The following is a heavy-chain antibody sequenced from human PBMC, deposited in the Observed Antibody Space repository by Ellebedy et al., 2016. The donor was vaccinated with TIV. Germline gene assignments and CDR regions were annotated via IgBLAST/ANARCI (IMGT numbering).Heavy chain of an antibody. J-gene: IGHJ6*02. D-gene: IGHD2-21*01. CDR3: GRASQDAMDV. V-gene: IGHV1-69*10. CDR1: VGTFSSYG. Sequence: AASVKVSCMGSVGTFSSYGISWVRQAPGQGLEWLGGIIPILDTANYARKFQGRVPVTADNSTSTAYMELTSLRFEDTAVYFCGRASQDAMDVWGQGTTVTVSS. CDR2: IIPILDTA.